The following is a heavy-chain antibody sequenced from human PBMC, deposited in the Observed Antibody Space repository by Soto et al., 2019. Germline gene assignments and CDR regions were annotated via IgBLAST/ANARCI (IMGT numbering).Heavy chain of an antibody. CDR3: ANYPTTVTSDY. CDR2: VHDSWGS. CDR1: GGSISSYY. D-gene: IGHD4-17*01. Sequence: SETLSLTCTVSGGSISSYYWSWIRQPPGKGLEWIGYVHDSWGSHYNPSLKSRVAISLDTSKSQFSLKLTSVTATDTAVYYCANYPTTVTSDYWGQGTLVTVSS. V-gene: IGHV4-59*08. J-gene: IGHJ4*02.